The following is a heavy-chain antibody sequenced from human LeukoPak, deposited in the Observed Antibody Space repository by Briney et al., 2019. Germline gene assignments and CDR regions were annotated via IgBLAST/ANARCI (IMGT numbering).Heavy chain of an antibody. CDR1: GGSVSSYY. D-gene: IGHD2-21*01. V-gene: IGHV4-59*02. CDR2: VYYSGST. CDR3: AREANSPTARYWYFDL. Sequence: PSETLSLTCTVSGGSVSSYYWSWMRQSPGKGLEWIGYVYYSGSTNYNPALKSRVTISLDPSENQFSLKLSSVTAADTAVYYCAREANSPTARYWYFDLWGRGTQVTVSS. J-gene: IGHJ2*01.